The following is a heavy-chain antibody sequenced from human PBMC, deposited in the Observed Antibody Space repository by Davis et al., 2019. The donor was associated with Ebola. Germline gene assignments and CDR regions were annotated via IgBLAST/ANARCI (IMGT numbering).Heavy chain of an antibody. D-gene: IGHD5-24*01. CDR2: ISGSGGST. CDR1: GFTFSSYA. Sequence: GESLKISCAASGFTFSSYAMSWVRQAPGKGLEWVSAISGSGGSTYYADSVKGRFTISRDNSKNTLYLQMNSLRAEDTAVYYCAKVHLRDGYVFDYWGQGTLVTVSS. J-gene: IGHJ4*02. CDR3: AKVHLRDGYVFDY. V-gene: IGHV3-23*01.